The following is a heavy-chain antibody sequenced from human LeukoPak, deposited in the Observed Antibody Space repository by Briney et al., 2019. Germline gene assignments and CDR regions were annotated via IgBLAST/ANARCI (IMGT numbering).Heavy chain of an antibody. V-gene: IGHV3-15*01. CDR3: TTLSWFGELLPIIP. CDR1: GFTFSNAW. D-gene: IGHD3-10*01. Sequence: PGGSLRLSCAASGFTFSNAWMSWVRQAPGKGVEWVGRIKSKTDGGTTDYAAPVKGRFTISRDDSKNTLYLQMNSLKTEDTAVYYCTTLSWFGELLPIIPWGQGTLVTVSS. J-gene: IGHJ5*02. CDR2: IKSKTDGGTT.